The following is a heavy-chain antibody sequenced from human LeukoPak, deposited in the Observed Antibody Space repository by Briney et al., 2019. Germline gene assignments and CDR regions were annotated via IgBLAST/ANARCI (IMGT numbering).Heavy chain of an antibody. V-gene: IGHV3-7*03. CDR3: ASLPHYGDYSFDY. CDR2: INHNGNVN. D-gene: IGHD4-17*01. J-gene: IGHJ4*02. Sequence: GGSLRLSCAASGFTFSSYWVNWARQAPGKGLEWVASINHNGNVNYYVDSVKGRFTISRDNAKNSLYLQMSNLRAEDTAVYYYASLPHYGDYSFDYWGQGTLVTVSS. CDR1: GFTFSSYW.